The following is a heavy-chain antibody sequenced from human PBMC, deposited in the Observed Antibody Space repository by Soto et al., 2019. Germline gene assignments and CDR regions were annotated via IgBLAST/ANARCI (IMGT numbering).Heavy chain of an antibody. CDR2: IIPTFGTA. J-gene: IGHJ4*02. CDR1: GGTFSSYA. Sequence: SVKVSCKASGGTFSSYAISWVRQAPGQGLEWMGGIIPTFGTANYAQKFQGRVTITADESTSTAYMELSSLRSEDTAVYYCARGYCSSTSCYALDYWGRGTLVTVSS. CDR3: ARGYCSSTSCYALDY. D-gene: IGHD2-2*01. V-gene: IGHV1-69*13.